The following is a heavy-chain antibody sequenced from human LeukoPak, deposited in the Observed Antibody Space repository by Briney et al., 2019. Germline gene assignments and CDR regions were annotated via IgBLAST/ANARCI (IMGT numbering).Heavy chain of an antibody. V-gene: IGHV3-33*01. CDR1: GFTFSSYG. CDR2: IWYDGSNK. Sequence: GGSLRLSCAASGFTFSSYGMHWGRQAPGKGREWGAVIWYDGSNKYYADSVKGRFTISRDNSTNTLYLQMNSLRAEDTAVYYCARDDSSGHHFPFDYWGQGTLVTVSS. CDR3: ARDDSSGHHFPFDY. J-gene: IGHJ4*02. D-gene: IGHD3-22*01.